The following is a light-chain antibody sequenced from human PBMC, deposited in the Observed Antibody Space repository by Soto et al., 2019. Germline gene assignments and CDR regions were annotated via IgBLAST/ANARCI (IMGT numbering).Light chain of an antibody. CDR1: QSVSDY. V-gene: IGKV3-11*01. Sequence: IVLTQSPAIFSLSPGESASLSCRASQSVSDYLAWYQQKPGQAPRLFIYDVSKRATGIPARFSGSGSGTDFTLTISSLEPEDFAVYFCQQRYDWPWTFGLGTKVDIK. J-gene: IGKJ1*01. CDR2: DVS. CDR3: QQRYDWPWT.